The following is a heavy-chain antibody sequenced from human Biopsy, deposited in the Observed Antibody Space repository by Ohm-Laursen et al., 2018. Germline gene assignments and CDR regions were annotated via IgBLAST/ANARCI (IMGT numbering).Heavy chain of an antibody. Sequence: SETLSLTCTVSGDTISTYYWNWIRQTPGKGLGWIGYIHYTGHIRINPSLNSRATISVDTSKDQFSLKLSSLTAADTAIYYCARNRVDVVKVTTIGWNFDLWGRGTLVTVS. CDR3: ARNRVDVVKVTTIGWNFDL. D-gene: IGHD5-12*01. J-gene: IGHJ2*01. V-gene: IGHV4-59*08. CDR2: IHYTGHI. CDR1: GDTISTYY.